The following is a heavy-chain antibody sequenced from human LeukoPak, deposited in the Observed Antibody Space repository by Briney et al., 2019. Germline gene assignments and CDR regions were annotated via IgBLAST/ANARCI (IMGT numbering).Heavy chain of an antibody. V-gene: IGHV3-13*04. J-gene: IGHJ6*02. CDR2: IGTAGDT. CDR1: GFTFSSYD. Sequence: PGGSLRLSCAASGFTFSSYDMHWVRQATGKGLEWVSAIGTAGDTYYPGSVKGRFTISRENAKNSLYLQMNSLRAGDTAVYYCARDGYGSGSSYYYGMDVWGQGTTVTASS. CDR3: ARDGYGSGSSYYYGMDV. D-gene: IGHD3-10*01.